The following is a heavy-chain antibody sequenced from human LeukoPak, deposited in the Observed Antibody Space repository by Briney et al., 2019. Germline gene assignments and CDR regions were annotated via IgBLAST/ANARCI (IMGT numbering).Heavy chain of an antibody. Sequence: PSETLSLTCAVYGGSLNNYYWSWIRQPPGKGLEWIGEVYQTGSSKYNPSLKSRVIISLDTSKNQFSLKLSSVTAADTAVYYCARLTTVTDYGMDVWGQGTTVTVSS. CDR1: GGSLNNYY. CDR2: VYQTGSS. V-gene: IGHV4-34*01. D-gene: IGHD4-11*01. CDR3: ARLTTVTDYGMDV. J-gene: IGHJ6*02.